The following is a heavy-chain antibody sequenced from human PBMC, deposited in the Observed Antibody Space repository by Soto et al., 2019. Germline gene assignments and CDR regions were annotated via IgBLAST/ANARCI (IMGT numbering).Heavy chain of an antibody. CDR3: AKGSGMWKPDY. V-gene: IGHV1-3*04. CDR2: INTGNGNT. D-gene: IGHD1-1*01. Sequence: QVPLVQSGAEVKKPGASVKVSCKASGYTFTDYAMHWVRQAPGQRLEWMGWINTGNGNTKFSRKFQGRVTITRDTSAATAYMELTSLRSEDTAVYYCAKGSGMWKPDYWGQGALVTVSS. CDR1: GYTFTDYA. J-gene: IGHJ4*02.